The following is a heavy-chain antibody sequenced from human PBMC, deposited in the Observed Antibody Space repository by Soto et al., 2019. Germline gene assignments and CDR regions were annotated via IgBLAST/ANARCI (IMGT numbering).Heavy chain of an antibody. CDR3: ARVTSGTIFGVVITENYYYMDV. J-gene: IGHJ6*03. CDR1: GGSFSGYY. CDR2: INHSGST. D-gene: IGHD3-3*01. Sequence: SETLSLTCAVYGGSFSGYYWSWIRQPPGKGLEWIGEINHSGSTNYSPSLKSRVTISVDTSKNQFSLKLSSVTAADTAVYYCARVTSGTIFGVVITENYYYMDVWGKGTTVTVSS. V-gene: IGHV4-34*01.